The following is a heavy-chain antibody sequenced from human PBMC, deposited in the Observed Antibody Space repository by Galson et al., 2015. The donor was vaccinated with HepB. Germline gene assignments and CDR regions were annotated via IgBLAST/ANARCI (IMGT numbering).Heavy chain of an antibody. Sequence: SVKVSCKASGYTFTSYYMHWVRQAPGQGLEWMGIINPSGGSTNYAQKFQGRVTMTRNTSTSTVYMELRSLRSEDTAVYYCAREWTAGGIDYWGQGALVTVSS. CDR2: INPSGGST. J-gene: IGHJ4*02. V-gene: IGHV1-46*01. D-gene: IGHD6-13*01. CDR1: GYTFTSYY. CDR3: AREWTAGGIDY.